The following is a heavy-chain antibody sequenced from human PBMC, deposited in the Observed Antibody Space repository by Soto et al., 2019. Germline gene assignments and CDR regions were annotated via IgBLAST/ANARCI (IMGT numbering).Heavy chain of an antibody. D-gene: IGHD1-26*01. V-gene: IGHV3-9*01. CDR1: GFTFDDYA. Sequence: GGSLRLSCAASGFTFDDYAMHWVRQAPGKGLEWVSGISWNSGSIGYADSVKGRFTISRDNAKNSLYLQMNSLRAEDTALYYCAKDLRYGGSYPVFDYWGQGTLVTVSS. J-gene: IGHJ4*02. CDR2: ISWNSGSI. CDR3: AKDLRYGGSYPVFDY.